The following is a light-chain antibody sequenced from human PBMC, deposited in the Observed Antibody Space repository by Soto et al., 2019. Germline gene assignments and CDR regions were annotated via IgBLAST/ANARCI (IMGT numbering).Light chain of an antibody. CDR2: GAS. J-gene: IGKJ1*01. Sequence: EIVMTQSPATLSVSPGERATLSCRASQSVSTNLVWYQQKPGQAPRLLIYGASTRATGVPGRFSGTGSGTEFTLTISSLQSEDSAVYYCKQYNNWCTLGKGTNVDIK. CDR3: KQYNNWCT. V-gene: IGKV3-15*01. CDR1: QSVSTN.